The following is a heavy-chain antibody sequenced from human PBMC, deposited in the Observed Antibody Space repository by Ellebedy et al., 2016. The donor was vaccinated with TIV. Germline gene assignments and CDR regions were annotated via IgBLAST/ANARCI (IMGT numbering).Heavy chain of an antibody. J-gene: IGHJ3*02. D-gene: IGHD2-8*01. CDR3: ATDLRYCSNDVCFKRYDAFDI. CDR2: ISPYDGNT. V-gene: IGHV1-18*01. Sequence: AASVKVSCKTSGYTFTTYAITWVRQAPGQGLEWMGRISPYDGNTNYAQELQGRVTMTTDTSTNTAYMELSSLRSEDTAVYYCATDLRYCSNDVCFKRYDAFDIWGQGTMVTVSS. CDR1: GYTFTTYA.